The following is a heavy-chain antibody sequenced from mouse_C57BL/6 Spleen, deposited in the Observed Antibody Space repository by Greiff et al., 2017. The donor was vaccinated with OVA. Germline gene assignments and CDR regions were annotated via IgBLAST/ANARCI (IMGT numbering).Heavy chain of an antibody. J-gene: IGHJ3*01. CDR3: ASWDGFAY. CDR1: GYTFTSYW. CDR2: IDPSDSYT. D-gene: IGHD4-1*01. V-gene: IGHV1-50*01. Sequence: QVHVKQPGAELVKPGASVKLSCKASGYTFTSYWMQWVKQRPGQGLEWIGEIDPSDSYTNYNQKFKGKATLTVDTSSSTAYMQLSSLTSEDSAVYYCASWDGFAYWGQGTLVTVSA.